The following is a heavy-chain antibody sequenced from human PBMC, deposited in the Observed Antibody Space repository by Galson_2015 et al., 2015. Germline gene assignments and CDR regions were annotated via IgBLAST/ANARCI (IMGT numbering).Heavy chain of an antibody. J-gene: IGHJ3*02. V-gene: IGHV3-9*01. Sequence: SLRLSCAASGFSFDDYAMHWVRQAPGKGLEWVSRISWNSGTKGYADSVKGRFTISRDNAKNSLYLQMNSLRAEDTALYYCAKDPKIPRDRYGYPDAFDIRGPGTMVTVSS. CDR1: GFSFDDYA. CDR3: AKDPKIPRDRYGYPDAFDI. D-gene: IGHD5-18*01. CDR2: ISWNSGTK.